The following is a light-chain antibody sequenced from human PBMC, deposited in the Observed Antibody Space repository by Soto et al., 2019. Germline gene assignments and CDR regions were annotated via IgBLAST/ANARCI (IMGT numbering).Light chain of an antibody. V-gene: IGLV2-14*01. CDR3: TSYTSYSTLDV. Sequence: QPASVSGSPGQTITISCTGTSSDVGGYNYVSWYQQHPDKAPKLMIYEVSNRPSGVSNRFSGSKSGHTASLTISGLQSEDDADYFCTSYTSYSTLDVFGTGTKLTVL. CDR1: SSDVGGYNY. CDR2: EVS. J-gene: IGLJ1*01.